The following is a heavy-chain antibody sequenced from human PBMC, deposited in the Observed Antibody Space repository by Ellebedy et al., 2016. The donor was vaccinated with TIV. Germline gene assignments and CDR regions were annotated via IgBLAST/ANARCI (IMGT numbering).Heavy chain of an antibody. Sequence: SVKVSCXASGGTFSSYAISWVRQAPGQGLEWMGGIIPIFGTANYAQKFQGRVTITADESTSTAYMELSSLRSEDTAVYYCASIPPVRGVISVDDAFDIWGQGTMVTVSS. CDR1: GGTFSSYA. CDR2: IIPIFGTA. CDR3: ASIPPVRGVISVDDAFDI. D-gene: IGHD3-10*01. V-gene: IGHV1-69*13. J-gene: IGHJ3*02.